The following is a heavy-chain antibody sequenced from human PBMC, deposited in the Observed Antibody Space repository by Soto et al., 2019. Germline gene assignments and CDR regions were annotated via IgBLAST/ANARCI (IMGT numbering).Heavy chain of an antibody. CDR2: ISGGGGDT. CDR3: TRSLFMASPGIEPFDS. Sequence: EVHLLESGGGLVRPGGSLRLSCAASGFLFDSYAMTWVRQAPGKGLDWVSAISGGGGDTYYADSVKGRFTVSRDNSKNTRYVEMKGLRAEDTAIYYCTRSLFMASPGIEPFDSWGQGTLVTVSS. D-gene: IGHD6-13*01. CDR1: GFLFDSYA. J-gene: IGHJ4*02. V-gene: IGHV3-23*01.